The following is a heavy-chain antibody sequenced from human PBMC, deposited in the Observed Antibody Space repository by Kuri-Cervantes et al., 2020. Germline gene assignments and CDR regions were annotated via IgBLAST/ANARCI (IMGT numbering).Heavy chain of an antibody. J-gene: IGHJ3*02. Sequence: SETLSLTCAVSSGSISSYNWWSWVRQPPGKGLEWIGEVFRDGKTNYNPSLKSRLILSVDKSQNHLSLSLTSVTAADTAVYYCARVSIAVAGAFDIWGQGTMVTVSS. CDR3: ARVSIAVAGAFDI. D-gene: IGHD6-19*01. CDR2: VFRDGKT. V-gene: IGHV4-4*02. CDR1: SGSISSYNW.